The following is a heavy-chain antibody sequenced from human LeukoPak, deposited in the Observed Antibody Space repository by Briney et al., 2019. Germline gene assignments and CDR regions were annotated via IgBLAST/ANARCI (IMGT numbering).Heavy chain of an antibody. J-gene: IGHJ5*02. CDR1: GGSFSGYY. V-gene: IGHV4-34*01. D-gene: IGHD3-10*01. Sequence: SETLSLTCAVYGGSFSGYYWSWIRQPPGKGLEWIGEINHSGSTNYNPSLKSRVTMSVDTSKNQFSLKLSSVTAADTAVYYCARDITDITGITMVRGVPPGNWFDPWGQGTLVTVSS. CDR2: INHSGST. CDR3: ARDITDITGITMVRGVPPGNWFDP.